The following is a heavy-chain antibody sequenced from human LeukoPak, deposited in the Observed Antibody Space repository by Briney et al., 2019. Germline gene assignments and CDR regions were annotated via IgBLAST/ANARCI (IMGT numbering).Heavy chain of an antibody. CDR1: GFTFGNHA. CDR2: ISGSGGRT. V-gene: IGHV3-23*01. Sequence: GGSLRLSCAAPGFTFGNHAMNWVRQAPGEGLEWVSSISGSGGRTYYADSVKGRFTISRDNSDSTLYFQMNSLRAEDTAVYYCAKSFSDFWSGYFHSPYYFDSWGQGALVTVSS. D-gene: IGHD3-3*01. CDR3: AKSFSDFWSGYFHSPYYFDS. J-gene: IGHJ4*02.